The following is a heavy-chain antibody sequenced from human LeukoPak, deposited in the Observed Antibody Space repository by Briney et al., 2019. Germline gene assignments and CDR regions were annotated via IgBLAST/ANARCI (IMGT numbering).Heavy chain of an antibody. CDR1: GGSISSYY. CDR2: IYYSGST. J-gene: IGHJ4*02. V-gene: IGHV4-59*01. D-gene: IGHD5-18*01. CDR3: ARGTEGGYSYGISSIDY. Sequence: SETLSLTCTVSGGSISSYYWSWIRQPPGKGLEWIGYIYYSGSTNYNPSLKSRVTISVDTSKNQFSLKLSSVTAADTAVYYCARGTEGGYSYGISSIDYWGQGTLVTVSS.